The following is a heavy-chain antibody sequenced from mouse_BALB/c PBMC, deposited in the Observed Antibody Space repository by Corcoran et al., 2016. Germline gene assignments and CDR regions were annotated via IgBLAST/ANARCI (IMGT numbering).Heavy chain of an antibody. V-gene: IGHV1-9*01. CDR3: ASLHYYGSREGSAY. J-gene: IGHJ3*01. D-gene: IGHD1-1*01. CDR1: GYTFSSYW. CDR2: ILPGSGST. Sequence: QVQLQQSGAELMKPGASVKISCKATGYTFSSYWIEWVKQRPGHGLEWIGEILPGSGSTNYNEKFKGKATFTADTSSNTAYMQLSSLTSEDSAVYDCASLHYYGSREGSAYWGQGTLVTVSA.